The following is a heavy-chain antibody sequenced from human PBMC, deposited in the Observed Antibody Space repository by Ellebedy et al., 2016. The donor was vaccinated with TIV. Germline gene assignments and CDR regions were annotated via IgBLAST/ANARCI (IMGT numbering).Heavy chain of an antibody. V-gene: IGHV4-39*01. J-gene: IGHJ4*02. CDR1: GGSVSSSSYY. D-gene: IGHD5-12*01. Sequence: SETLSLXCIVSGGSVSSSSYYWGWIRQPPGKGLEWIGSIYYSGSTYYNPSLKSRVSMSVGTSQKQFSLKLSSVTAADTAVYYCAKTYRGYEDFDNWGQGTLVTVSS. CDR2: IYYSGST. CDR3: AKTYRGYEDFDN.